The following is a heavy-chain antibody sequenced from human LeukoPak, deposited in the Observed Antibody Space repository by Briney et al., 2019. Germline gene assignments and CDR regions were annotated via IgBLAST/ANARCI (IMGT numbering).Heavy chain of an antibody. J-gene: IGHJ6*02. D-gene: IGHD2/OR15-2a*01. V-gene: IGHV4-59*01. CDR3: AKGGSTNFYYGDV. Sequence: SVTLSLTCSVSGGSMTNLYWTWIRQPPGKGMEWIGDIYDSGSTRYNTSLESRVTISVDTSKNQFSLKLSSATAADTAVYYCAKGGSTNFYYGDVWGQGTTVTVSS. CDR2: IYDSGST. CDR1: GGSMTNLY.